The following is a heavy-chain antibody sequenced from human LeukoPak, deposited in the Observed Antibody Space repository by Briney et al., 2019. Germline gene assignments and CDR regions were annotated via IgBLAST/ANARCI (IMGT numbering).Heavy chain of an antibody. D-gene: IGHD2-2*01. Sequence: ASVKVSYKVSGYTLTELSMHWVRQAPGKGLEWMGGFDPEDGETIYAQKFQGRVTMTEDTSTDTAYMELSSLRSEDTAVYYCATCSSTSCYGFLFDYWGQGTLVTVSS. CDR2: FDPEDGET. CDR1: GYTLTELS. J-gene: IGHJ4*02. CDR3: ATCSSTSCYGFLFDY. V-gene: IGHV1-24*01.